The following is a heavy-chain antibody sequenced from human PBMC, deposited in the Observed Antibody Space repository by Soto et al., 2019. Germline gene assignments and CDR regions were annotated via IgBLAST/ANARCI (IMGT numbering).Heavy chain of an antibody. CDR2: IYSGGST. CDR1: GFTLSTKY. J-gene: IGHJ4*02. D-gene: IGHD3-16*01. V-gene: IGHV3-66*01. Sequence: PGGSLRLSCAASGFTLSTKYMSWVRQAPGKGLEWVSVIYSGGSTFYADSVRGRFTISRDNSKNTVNLQMNSLRAEDTAVYYCARDPWAADYWGQGTLVTVSS. CDR3: ARDPWAADY.